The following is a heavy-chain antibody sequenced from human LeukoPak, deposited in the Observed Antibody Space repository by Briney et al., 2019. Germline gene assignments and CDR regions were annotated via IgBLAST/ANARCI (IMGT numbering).Heavy chain of an antibody. CDR2: IYTTGNT. CDR3: ARDSSSWYRGFDN. V-gene: IGHV4-4*07. CDR1: GGSISSFY. J-gene: IGHJ4*02. Sequence: SETLSLTCTVSGGSISSFYWSWIRQPAGKGLEWIGHIYTTGNTNYNPSLKSRVTMSVDTSNNQFSLKPSSVTAADTAVYYCARDSSSWYRGFDNWGQGTLVTVSA. D-gene: IGHD6-13*01.